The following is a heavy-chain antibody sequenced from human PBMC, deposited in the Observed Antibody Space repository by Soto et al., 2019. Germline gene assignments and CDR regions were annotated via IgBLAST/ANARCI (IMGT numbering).Heavy chain of an antibody. J-gene: IGHJ3*02. Sequence: QVQLAESGGGVVQPRRSLTITCAASGFILGTYGMHWVRQASGKGLECVAVISNDGGDKYYSDSVMDRFTISRDNSKNPLFLQTNSLRADDTAVYFCAKEFFDSSGFYPSLDALDIWGQGTVVTVSS. CDR3: AKEFFDSSGFYPSLDALDI. CDR2: ISNDGGDK. V-gene: IGHV3-30*18. CDR1: GFILGTYG. D-gene: IGHD3-22*01.